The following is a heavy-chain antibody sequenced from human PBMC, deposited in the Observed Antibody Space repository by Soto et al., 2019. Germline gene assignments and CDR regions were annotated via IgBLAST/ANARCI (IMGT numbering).Heavy chain of an antibody. Sequence: QVQLVESGGGVVQPGRSLRLSCVASGFTFSNNGIHWVRQAPGKGLERVAVISSDGSKKYYADSVKGRFTISRDNSKNPLYLQMNSLRAEDTAVYYCAMDLYGGSSRFDYWGQGTLVTVSS. J-gene: IGHJ4*02. D-gene: IGHD2-15*01. CDR3: AMDLYGGSSRFDY. CDR2: ISSDGSKK. V-gene: IGHV3-30*03. CDR1: GFTFSNNG.